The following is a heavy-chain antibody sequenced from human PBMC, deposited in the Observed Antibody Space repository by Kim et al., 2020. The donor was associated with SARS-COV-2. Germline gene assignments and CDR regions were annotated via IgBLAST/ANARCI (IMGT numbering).Heavy chain of an antibody. J-gene: IGHJ4*02. CDR1: GFTFSSYA. CDR3: VKEDGSSSGHY. Sequence: GGSLRLSCAASGFTFSSYAMTRVRQAPGKGLDWVSAIISGSGVGTYYANSVKGRFTISRDNSKNMLYLQMNSLRAEDTAVYYCVKEDGSSSGHYWGQGILVTVSS. CDR2: IISGSGVGT. V-gene: IGHV3-23*01. D-gene: IGHD6-6*01.